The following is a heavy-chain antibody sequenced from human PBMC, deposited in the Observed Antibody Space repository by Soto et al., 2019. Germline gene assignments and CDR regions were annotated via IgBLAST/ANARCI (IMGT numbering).Heavy chain of an antibody. CDR1: GFTFSSYS. CDR2: ISSSSSYI. Sequence: ASVKVSCAASGFTFSSYSMNWVRQAPGKGLEWVSSISSSSSYIYYAVSVKGRFTISRDNAKNSLYLQMNSLRAEDTAVYYCARVGTGYYYMDVWGKGTTVTVSS. CDR3: ARVGTGYYYMDV. V-gene: IGHV3-21*01. D-gene: IGHD7-27*01. J-gene: IGHJ6*03.